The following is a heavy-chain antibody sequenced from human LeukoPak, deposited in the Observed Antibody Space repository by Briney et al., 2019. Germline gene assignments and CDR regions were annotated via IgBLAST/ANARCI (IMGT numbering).Heavy chain of an antibody. CDR3: ARDDGPAWLVVEDYYYYGMDV. D-gene: IGHD6-19*01. J-gene: IGHJ6*02. CDR1: GGSISSYY. Sequence: SETLSLTCTVSGGSISSYYWGWIRQPAGKGLEWIGRIYTSGSTHYNPSLKSRVTMSVDSSKNQFSLKLSSVPAADTAVYYCARDDGPAWLVVEDYYYYGMDVWGQGTTVTVSS. V-gene: IGHV4-4*07. CDR2: IYTSGST.